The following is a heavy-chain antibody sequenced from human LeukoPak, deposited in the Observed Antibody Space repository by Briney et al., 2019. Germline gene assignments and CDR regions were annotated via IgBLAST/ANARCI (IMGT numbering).Heavy chain of an antibody. CDR2: IYHSGST. Sequence: SETLSLTCTVSGGSISSGGYYWSWIRQPPGKGLEWIGYIYHSGSTYYNPSLKSRVTISVDRSKNQFSLKLSSVTAADTAVYYCASLHSSSPDDYWGQGTLVTVSS. V-gene: IGHV4-30-2*01. J-gene: IGHJ4*02. CDR3: ASLHSSSPDDY. CDR1: GGSISSGGYY. D-gene: IGHD6-6*01.